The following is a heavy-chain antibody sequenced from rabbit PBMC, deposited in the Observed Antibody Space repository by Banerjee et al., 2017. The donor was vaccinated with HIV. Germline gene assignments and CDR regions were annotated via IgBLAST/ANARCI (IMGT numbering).Heavy chain of an antibody. CDR3: ARDRNVAGYAYATYYFTL. CDR2: IDTGSSGST. CDR1: GFSFSSSYY. D-gene: IGHD6-1*01. J-gene: IGHJ4*01. Sequence: QSLEESGGDLVKPGASLTLTCTASGFSFSSSYYMCWVRQAPGKGLDWIGCIDTGSSGSTYYASWAKGRFTISKASSTTVTLQMTSLTAADTATYFCARDRNVAGYAYATYYFTLWGPGTLVTVS. V-gene: IGHV1S40*01.